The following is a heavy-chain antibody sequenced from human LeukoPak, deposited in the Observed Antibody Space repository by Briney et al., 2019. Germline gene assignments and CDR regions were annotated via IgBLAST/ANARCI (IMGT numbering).Heavy chain of an antibody. Sequence: ASVTVSCKASGYTFTDYYILWVRQAPGQGPEWMGWINPNSGGTNYAQNFKGRVTMTRDTSISIAYMELNSLTSDDTAVYYCARDLPKTGYVGAFDICGQGTMVTVSS. D-gene: IGHD5-12*01. V-gene: IGHV1-2*02. CDR3: ARDLPKTGYVGAFDI. CDR1: GYTFTDYY. CDR2: INPNSGGT. J-gene: IGHJ3*02.